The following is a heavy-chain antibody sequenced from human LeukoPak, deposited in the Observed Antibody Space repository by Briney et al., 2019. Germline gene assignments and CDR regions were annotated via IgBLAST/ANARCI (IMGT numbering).Heavy chain of an antibody. Sequence: PTGGPLRLSCAASGFIVSTTFLSWVRKAPGKGLEGVSIIYSDGPTHYADSVRGRFDISRDTFRNTVFLQMNSLRVEDTAVYYCARALTITTNFDCWGQGTLVTVSS. CDR3: ARALTITTNFDC. CDR1: GFIVSTTF. CDR2: IYSDGPT. V-gene: IGHV3-53*01. D-gene: IGHD4-11*01. J-gene: IGHJ4*02.